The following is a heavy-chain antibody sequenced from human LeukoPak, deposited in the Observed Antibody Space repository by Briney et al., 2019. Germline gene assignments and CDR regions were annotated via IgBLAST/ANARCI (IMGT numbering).Heavy chain of an antibody. V-gene: IGHV4-39*01. CDR1: GDSVSRSDSY. CDR2: IYDSGRP. D-gene: IGHD3-22*01. Sequence: PSETLSLTCSVSGDSVSRSDSYWDWIRQPPGKGLEWIGTIYDSGRPYYSPSLKSRVTLSVDTSSNQFSLNLRSVTAADTAVYYCARRRYYDGSGYLEWGQGTLLSVSS. J-gene: IGHJ1*01. CDR3: ARRRYYDGSGYLE.